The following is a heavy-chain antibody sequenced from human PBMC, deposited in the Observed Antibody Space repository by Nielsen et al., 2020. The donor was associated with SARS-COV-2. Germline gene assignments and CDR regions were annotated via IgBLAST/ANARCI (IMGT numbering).Heavy chain of an antibody. Sequence: ASVQVSCKASGYTFTGYYMHWVRQAPGQGLEWMGRINPNSGGTNYAQKFQGRVTMTRDTSISTAYMELSRLRSDDTAVYYCASWGYDLSYYYYYYMDVWGKGTTVTVSS. CDR2: INPNSGGT. D-gene: IGHD5-12*01. CDR3: ASWGYDLSYYYYYYMDV. V-gene: IGHV1-2*06. J-gene: IGHJ6*03. CDR1: GYTFTGYY.